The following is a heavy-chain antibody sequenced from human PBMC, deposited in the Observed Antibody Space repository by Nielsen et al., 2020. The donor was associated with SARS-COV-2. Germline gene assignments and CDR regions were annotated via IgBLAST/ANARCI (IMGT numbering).Heavy chain of an antibody. CDR1: CYSFTSYE. D-gene: IGHD3-9*01. CDR2: MNPNSGNT. V-gene: IGHV1-8*02. J-gene: IGHJ4*02. CDR3: ASCKGDGKYFDCEGFDY. Sequence: ASVKVFCKASCYSFTSYEINWVRQATGQGLEWMGWMNPNSGNTGYAQKFQGRVTMTRSTSTSTAYMELHSLGSEDTAVYYCASCKGDGKYFDCEGFDYWGQGTLVTVSS.